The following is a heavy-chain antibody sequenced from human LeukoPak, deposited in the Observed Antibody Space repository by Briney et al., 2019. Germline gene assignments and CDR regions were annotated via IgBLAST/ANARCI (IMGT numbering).Heavy chain of an antibody. Sequence: GGSLRLSCAASGFTFSSYGMHWVRQAPGKGLEWVAFIQYDGSNKYYADSVKGRFTISRDNSKNTLYLQMNSLRAEDTAVYYCAKVGDVYFYMDVRGKGTTVTISS. V-gene: IGHV3-30*02. J-gene: IGHJ6*03. CDR1: GFTFSSYG. D-gene: IGHD3-10*01. CDR3: AKVGDVYFYMDV. CDR2: IQYDGSNK.